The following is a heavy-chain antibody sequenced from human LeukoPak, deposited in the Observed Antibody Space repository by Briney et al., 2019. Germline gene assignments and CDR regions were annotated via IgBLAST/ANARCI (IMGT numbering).Heavy chain of an antibody. J-gene: IGHJ4*02. D-gene: IGHD2-15*01. CDR1: GFTFSDYY. CDR3: ARANRYCSGGSCYSLY. CDR2: ISSSGSTI. Sequence: GGSLRLSCAASGFTFSDYYMSWIRQAPGKGLEWASYISSSGSTIYYADSVKGRFTISRDNAKNSLYLQMNSLRAEDTAVYYCARANRYCSGGSCYSLYWGQGTLVTVSS. V-gene: IGHV3-11*01.